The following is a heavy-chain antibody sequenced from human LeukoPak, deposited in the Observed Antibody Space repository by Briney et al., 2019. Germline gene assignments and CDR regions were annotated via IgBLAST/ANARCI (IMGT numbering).Heavy chain of an antibody. CDR3: AYRWIQLSHFDY. J-gene: IGHJ4*02. D-gene: IGHD5-18*01. Sequence: PSETLSLTCTVSGGSISNYYWSWIRQPPGKGLEWIGEINHSGSTNYNPSLKSRVTISVDTSKNQFSLKLSSVTAADTAVYYCAYRWIQLSHFDYWGQGTLVTVSS. V-gene: IGHV4-34*01. CDR2: INHSGST. CDR1: GGSISNYY.